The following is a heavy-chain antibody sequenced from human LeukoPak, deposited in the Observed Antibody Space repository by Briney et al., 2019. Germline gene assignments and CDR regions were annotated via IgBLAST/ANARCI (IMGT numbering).Heavy chain of an antibody. CDR1: GYTXTDYF. V-gene: IGHV1-2*02. CDR2: INPNSGGT. Sequence: ASVKVSCKASGYTXTDYFIHWVRQAPGQGLEWMGWINPNSGGTNYGQKFQGRVTMTRDTSISTAYMELSSLRSDDTAVYYCARGLKTTWRVFWVYWGQGTLVTVSS. D-gene: IGHD4-17*01. J-gene: IGHJ4*02. CDR3: ARGLKTTWRVFWVY.